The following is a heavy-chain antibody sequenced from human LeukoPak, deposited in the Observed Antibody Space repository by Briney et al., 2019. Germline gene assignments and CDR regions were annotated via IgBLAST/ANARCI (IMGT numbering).Heavy chain of an antibody. V-gene: IGHV4-38-2*02. CDR1: GYSISSGHY. J-gene: IGHJ6*04. D-gene: IGHD3-10*01. CDR2: IYHSGST. Sequence: SETLSLTCTVSGYSISSGHYWGWIRQPPGKGLEWIGSIYHSGSTYYNPSLKSRVTISVDTSKNQFSLKLSSVTAADTAVYYCARDPRGSTDAVWGKGTTVTVSS. CDR3: ARDPRGSTDAV.